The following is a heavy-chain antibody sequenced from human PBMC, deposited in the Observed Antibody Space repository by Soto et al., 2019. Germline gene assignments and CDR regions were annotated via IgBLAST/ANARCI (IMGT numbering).Heavy chain of an antibody. Sequence: QVQLVQSGAEVKKPGSSVKVSCKASGGTFSSYAISWVRQAPGQGLEWMGGIIPIFGTANYAQKFQGRVTLTADESTSTAYMELSSLRSEDTAVYSCARGKGSSSWYDYYYYGMDVWGQGTTGTVSS. D-gene: IGHD6-13*01. CDR1: GGTFSSYA. V-gene: IGHV1-69*12. CDR3: ARGKGSSSWYDYYYYGMDV. J-gene: IGHJ6*02. CDR2: IIPIFGTA.